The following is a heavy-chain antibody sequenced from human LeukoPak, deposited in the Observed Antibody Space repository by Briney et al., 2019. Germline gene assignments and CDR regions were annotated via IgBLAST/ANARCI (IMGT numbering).Heavy chain of an antibody. D-gene: IGHD3-22*01. CDR3: ARIGYYDSSGYSHDAFDI. J-gene: IGHJ3*02. V-gene: IGHV4-4*07. CDR1: GGSISSYY. CDR2: IYTSGST. Sequence: KPSETLSLTCTVSGGSISSYYWSWIRQPAGKGLEWIGRIYTSGSTYYNPSLKSRVTISVDTSKNQFSLKLSSVTAADTAVYYCARIGYYDSSGYSHDAFDIWGQGTMVTVSS.